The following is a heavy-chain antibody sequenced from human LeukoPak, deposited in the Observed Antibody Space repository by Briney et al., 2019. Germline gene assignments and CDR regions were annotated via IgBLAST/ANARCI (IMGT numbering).Heavy chain of an antibody. Sequence: ASVKVSCKASGYTFTSYYMHWVRQAPGQGLEWMGIINPSGGSSSYAQKFQGRVTMTRDTSTSTVYLDLSSLRSEDTAVYYCARDQVAFGYWGQGTLVTVSS. CDR3: ARDQVAFGY. J-gene: IGHJ4*02. CDR1: GYTFTSYY. D-gene: IGHD5-12*01. V-gene: IGHV1-46*01. CDR2: INPSGGSS.